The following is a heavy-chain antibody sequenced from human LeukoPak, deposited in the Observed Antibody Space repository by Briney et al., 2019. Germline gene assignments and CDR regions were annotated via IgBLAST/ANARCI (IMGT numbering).Heavy chain of an antibody. CDR1: GGSFSGDY. V-gene: IGHV4-34*01. Sequence: SETLSLTCAVSGGSFSGDYWAWIRQPPGKGLDWVGEFTHIGDTNYNPSLKSRVTISLDTSRNQFSLELTSVTAADTAVYYCARGNRQLAYYGSGSRLPFDYWGQGTLVTVSS. CDR3: ARGNRQLAYYGSGSRLPFDY. D-gene: IGHD3-10*01. J-gene: IGHJ4*02. CDR2: FTHIGDT.